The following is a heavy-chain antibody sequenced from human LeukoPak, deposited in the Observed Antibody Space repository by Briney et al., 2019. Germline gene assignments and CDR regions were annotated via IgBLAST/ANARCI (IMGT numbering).Heavy chain of an antibody. CDR1: GYSISSGYY. D-gene: IGHD6-13*01. J-gene: IGHJ4*02. CDR2: IYHSGST. V-gene: IGHV4-38-2*02. Sequence: SETLSLTCTVSGYSISSGYYWGWIRQPPGKGLEWIGSIYHSGSTYYNPSLKSRVTISVDTSKNQFSLKLSSVTAADTAVYYCATGYSSSWYYPSIDYWDQGTLVTVSP. CDR3: ATGYSSSWYYPSIDY.